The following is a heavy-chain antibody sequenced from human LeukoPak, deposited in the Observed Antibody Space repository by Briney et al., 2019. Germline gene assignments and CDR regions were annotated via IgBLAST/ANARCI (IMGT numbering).Heavy chain of an antibody. CDR2: ISSSSTYI. Sequence: EGSLRLSCAAAGFTFSSYSMNWVRQAPGKGLEWVSSISSSSTYIYYAVSVKGQFTTSRDNAKNSLYLQMNSLRAEDTAVYYCARAYCSGGSCYFGDLFDYWGQGTLVTVSS. V-gene: IGHV3-21*01. D-gene: IGHD2-15*01. CDR3: ARAYCSGGSCYFGDLFDY. J-gene: IGHJ4*02. CDR1: GFTFSSYS.